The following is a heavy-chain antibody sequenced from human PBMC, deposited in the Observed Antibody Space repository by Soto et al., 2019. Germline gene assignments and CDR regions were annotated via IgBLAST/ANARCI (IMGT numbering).Heavy chain of an antibody. CDR1: GGSFSGYY. V-gene: IGHV4-34*01. Sequence: QVQLQQWGAGLLKPSETLSLTCAVYGGSFSGYYWSWIRQPPGKGLEWIGEINHSGSTNYNPSLKSRSTISVDTSKNQFSLKLSSVTAADTAVYYCARGGAAAAGTPHVGMDVWGQGTTVTVSS. CDR2: INHSGST. D-gene: IGHD6-13*01. J-gene: IGHJ6*02. CDR3: ARGGAAAAGTPHVGMDV.